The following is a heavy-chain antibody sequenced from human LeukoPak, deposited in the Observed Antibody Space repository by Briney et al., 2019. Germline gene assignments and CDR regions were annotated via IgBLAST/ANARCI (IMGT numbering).Heavy chain of an antibody. CDR1: GFTVGSNY. V-gene: IGHV3-66*01. CDR2: MSSGGTT. CDR3: ATRGAPGYYYGMDV. J-gene: IGHJ6*02. Sequence: GGSLRLSCAASGFTVGSNYMSWVRLAPGKGLEWVSIMSSGGTTSYADSVKGRFTISRDNSRYTLYLQMNSLRAEDTGVYYCATRGAPGYYYGMDVWGQGTTVTVSS. D-gene: IGHD1-26*01.